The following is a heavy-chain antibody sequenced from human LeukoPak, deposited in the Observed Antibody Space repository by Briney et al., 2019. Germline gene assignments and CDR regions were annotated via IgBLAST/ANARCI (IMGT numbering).Heavy chain of an antibody. D-gene: IGHD5-18*01. CDR3: AREQNRSYGNDY. CDR1: GFSFSSYS. J-gene: IGHJ4*02. CDR2: IKQDGSEK. V-gene: IGHV3-7*01. Sequence: AGGSLRLSCAASGFSFSSYSMSWVRQAPGKGLEWVANIKQDGSEKYYVDSVKGRFTISRDNAKNSLYLQMNSLRAEDTAVYYCAREQNRSYGNDYWGQGTLVTVSS.